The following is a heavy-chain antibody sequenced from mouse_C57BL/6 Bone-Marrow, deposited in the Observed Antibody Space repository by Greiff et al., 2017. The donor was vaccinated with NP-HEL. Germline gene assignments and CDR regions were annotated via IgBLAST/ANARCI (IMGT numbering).Heavy chain of an antibody. CDR3: ARDARGTEVPHWYFDV. Sequence: EVMLVESGGGLVQSGRSLRLSCATSGFTFSDFYMEWVRQAPGKGLEWIAASRNKANDYTTEYSASVKGRFIVSRDTSQSILYLQMNALRAEDTAIYYCARDARGTEVPHWYFDVWGTGTTVTVSS. CDR2: SRNKANDYTT. D-gene: IGHD1-1*01. J-gene: IGHJ1*03. V-gene: IGHV7-1*01. CDR1: GFTFSDFY.